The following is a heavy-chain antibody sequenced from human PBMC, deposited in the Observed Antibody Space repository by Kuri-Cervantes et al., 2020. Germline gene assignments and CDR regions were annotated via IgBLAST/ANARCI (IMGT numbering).Heavy chain of an antibody. CDR3: ARGRDGYSNDAFDI. CDR2: IYHGGST. Sequence: SETLSLTCAVSGYSISSGYYWGWIRQPPGKGLEWIGSIYHGGSTYYNPSLKSRVTISVDTSKNQFSLKLSSVTAADTAVYYCARGRDGYSNDAFDIWGQGTMVTVSS. D-gene: IGHD5-24*01. V-gene: IGHV4-38-2*01. CDR1: GYSISSGYY. J-gene: IGHJ3*02.